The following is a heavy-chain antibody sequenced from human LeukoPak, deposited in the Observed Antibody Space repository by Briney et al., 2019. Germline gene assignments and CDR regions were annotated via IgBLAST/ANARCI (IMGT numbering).Heavy chain of an antibody. D-gene: IGHD6-13*01. CDR2: IRYDGSNK. CDR1: EFTFSTYC. V-gene: IGHV3-30*02. Sequence: PGGSLRLSCAASEFTFSTYCMHWVRQAPGKGLEWVAFIRYDGSNKYYADSVKGRFTISRDNSKNTLYLQMNSLRAEDTAVYYCAKDLTSYSSSLEDWFDPWGQGTLVTVSS. J-gene: IGHJ5*02. CDR3: AKDLTSYSSSLEDWFDP.